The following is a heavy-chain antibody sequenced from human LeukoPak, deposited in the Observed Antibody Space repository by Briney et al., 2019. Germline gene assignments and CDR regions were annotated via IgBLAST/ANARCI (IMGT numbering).Heavy chain of an antibody. CDR2: ISYDGSNK. CDR3: AKDSVSGSFYGYFDY. J-gene: IGHJ4*02. Sequence: GGSLRLSCAASGFTFSSYAMHWVRQAPGKGLEWVAVISYDGSNKYYADSVKGRFTISRDNSKNTLSLQMNSLRGEDTAFYYCAKDSVSGSFYGYFDYWGQGTLVTVSS. V-gene: IGHV3-30*04. D-gene: IGHD1-26*01. CDR1: GFTFSSYA.